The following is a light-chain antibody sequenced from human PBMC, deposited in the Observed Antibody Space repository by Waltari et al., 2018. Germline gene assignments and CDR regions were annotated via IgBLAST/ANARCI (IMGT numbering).Light chain of an antibody. V-gene: IGKV3-20*01. J-gene: IGKJ1*01. CDR3: QKYVNLPAT. CDR1: QSCGRY. CDR2: DAS. Sequence: EIVLTQSPGTLSLSPGERATLPCRASQSCGRYLAWYQQKPGQAPRLLIYDASTRATGNPDRFSGSGSGTDFSLTISRLESEDFAVYYCQKYVNLPATFGQGTKVEIK.